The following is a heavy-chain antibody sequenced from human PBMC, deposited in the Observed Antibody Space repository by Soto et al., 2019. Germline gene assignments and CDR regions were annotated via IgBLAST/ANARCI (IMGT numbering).Heavy chain of an antibody. CDR1: VFSLSTSGMC. CDR2: IDWDDDK. J-gene: IGHJ5*02. Sequence: SGPPRLNPTQTLTLTCTFSVFSLSTSGMCVSWIRQPPGKALEWLALIDWDDDKYYSTSLKTRLTISKDTSKNQVVLTMTNMDPVDTATYYCARSIAAAGIENWFDPWGQGTLVTVSS. CDR3: ARSIAAAGIENWFDP. D-gene: IGHD6-13*01. V-gene: IGHV2-70*01.